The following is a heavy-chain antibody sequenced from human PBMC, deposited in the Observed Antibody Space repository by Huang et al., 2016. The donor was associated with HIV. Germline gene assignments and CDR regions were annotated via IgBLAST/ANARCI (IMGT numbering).Heavy chain of an antibody. CDR3: VRDPRIQSWLNYFDY. CDR1: GFTFSSYW. V-gene: IGHV3-74*01. CDR2: MNSDGSSS. Sequence: EVQLVESGGGLVQPGGSLRLSCAASGFTFSSYWMHWVRKAPGKGLGWVSRMNSDGSSSGYADSVKGRFTISRDNAKNTLYLQMNSLRAEDTAVYYCVRDPRIQSWLNYFDYWGQGTLVSVSS. J-gene: IGHJ4*02. D-gene: IGHD3-22*01.